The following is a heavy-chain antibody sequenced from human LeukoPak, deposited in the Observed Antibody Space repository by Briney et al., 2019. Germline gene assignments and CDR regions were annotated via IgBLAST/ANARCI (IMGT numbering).Heavy chain of an antibody. CDR1: GFPFSSYA. Sequence: GGPLKLSCAAPGFPFSSYALPWVRQAPGKGLEWVAFIRYDGSNKYYADSVKGRFTISRDNSKNTLYLQMNSLRAEDTAVYYCAKWVYWGQGTLVTVSS. J-gene: IGHJ4*02. CDR3: AKWVY. CDR2: IRYDGSNK. V-gene: IGHV3-30*02.